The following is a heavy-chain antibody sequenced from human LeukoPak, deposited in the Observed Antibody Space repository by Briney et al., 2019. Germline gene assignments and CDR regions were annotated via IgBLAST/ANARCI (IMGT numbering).Heavy chain of an antibody. CDR1: GYTFTSYG. CDR2: ISAYNGNT. J-gene: IGHJ4*02. Sequence: ASVKVSCKASGYTFTSYGIGWVRQAPGQGLEWMGWISAYNGNTNYAQKLQGRVTMTTDTSTSTAYMELRSLRSDDTAVYYCARDQDYDFWSGYSHTHFDYWGQGTLVTVSS. V-gene: IGHV1-18*01. D-gene: IGHD3-3*01. CDR3: ARDQDYDFWSGYSHTHFDY.